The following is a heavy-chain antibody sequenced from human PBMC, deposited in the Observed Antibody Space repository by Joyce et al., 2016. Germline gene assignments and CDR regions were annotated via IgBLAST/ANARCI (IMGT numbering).Heavy chain of an antibody. J-gene: IGHJ4*02. CDR1: GYIFTSYW. CDR2: DYPGDSDI. CDR3: ASLGRHCRGNCFDS. D-gene: IGHD2-15*01. Sequence: EVQLVQSGAEVQKPGNSLTISCKASGYIFTSYWIGWVSQMPGKGLEWMGIDYPGDSDIRYNPSFRGQVTNSVDKSANTAYLQWSSLKASDSAMYYCASLGRHCRGNCFDSWGQGTLVAVSS. V-gene: IGHV5-51*03.